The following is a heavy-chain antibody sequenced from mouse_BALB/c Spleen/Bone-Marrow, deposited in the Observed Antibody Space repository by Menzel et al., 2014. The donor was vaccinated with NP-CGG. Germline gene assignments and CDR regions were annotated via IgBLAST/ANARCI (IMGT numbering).Heavy chain of an antibody. CDR1: GFNIKDTY. V-gene: IGHV14-3*02. CDR2: IDPANGNT. D-gene: IGHD5-1*01. J-gene: IGHJ3*01. CDR3: ARACRRTAWFAY. Sequence: EVTLVDSGAELVKPGASVKLSYTASGFNIKDTYIHWVKQRPEQGLEWIGGIDPANGNTKYDPKFQGKATITADTSSNTAYLQLSSLTSEDTAVYYCARACRRTAWFAYWGPLTLVTVSA.